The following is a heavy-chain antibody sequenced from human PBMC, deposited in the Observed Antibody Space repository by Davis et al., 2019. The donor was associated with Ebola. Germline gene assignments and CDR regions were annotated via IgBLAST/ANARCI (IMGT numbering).Heavy chain of an antibody. Sequence: PGGSLRLSCTVSGGSISSSSYYWGWIRQPPGKGLEWIGSIYYSGSTYYNPSLKSRVTISVDTSKNQFSLKLSSVTAADTAVYYCARNIVGATAVDYWGQGTLVTVSS. J-gene: IGHJ4*02. D-gene: IGHD1-26*01. CDR2: IYYSGST. CDR3: ARNIVGATAVDY. CDR1: GGSISSSSYY. V-gene: IGHV4-39*07.